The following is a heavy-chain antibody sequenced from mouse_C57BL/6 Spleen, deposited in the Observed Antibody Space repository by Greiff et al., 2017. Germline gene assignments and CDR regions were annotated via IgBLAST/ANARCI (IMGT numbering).Heavy chain of an antibody. CDR1: GYTFTDYN. D-gene: IGHD1-1*01. V-gene: IGHV1-18*01. CDR3: ARAVVAYDYAMDY. Sequence: EVKLVESGPELVKPGASVKIPCKASGYTFTDYNMDWVKQSHGKSLEWIGDINPNNGGTIYNQKFKGKATLTVDKSSSPAYMELRSLTSEDTAVYYCARAVVAYDYAMDYWGQGTSVTASS. CDR2: INPNNGGT. J-gene: IGHJ4*01.